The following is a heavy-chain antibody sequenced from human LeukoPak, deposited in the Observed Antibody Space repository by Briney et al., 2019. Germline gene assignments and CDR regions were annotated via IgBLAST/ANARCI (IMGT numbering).Heavy chain of an antibody. CDR1: GFTFSSYA. CDR2: INDSGGSK. Sequence: GGSLRLSCAASGFTFSSYAMSWVRQAPGKGLEWVPGINDSGGSKSHADSVKGRFTISRDNSRNTLYLQMNSLRVEDTAVYYCAKGGNSGNYWGQGTLVTVSS. V-gene: IGHV3-23*01. D-gene: IGHD4-23*01. J-gene: IGHJ4*02. CDR3: AKGGNSGNY.